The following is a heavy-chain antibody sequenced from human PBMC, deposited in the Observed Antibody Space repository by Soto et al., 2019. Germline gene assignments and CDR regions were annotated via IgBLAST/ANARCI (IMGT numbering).Heavy chain of an antibody. D-gene: IGHD4-17*01. Sequence: TSETLSLTCTVSGGSISRYYWSWIRQPPGKGLEWIGYIYYSGSTNYNPSLKSRVTISVDTSKNQFSLKLSSVTAADTAVYYCARVLQGDYGGYYYYGMDVWGQGTMVTV. CDR1: GGSISRYY. CDR2: IYYSGST. CDR3: ARVLQGDYGGYYYYGMDV. V-gene: IGHV4-59*01. J-gene: IGHJ6*02.